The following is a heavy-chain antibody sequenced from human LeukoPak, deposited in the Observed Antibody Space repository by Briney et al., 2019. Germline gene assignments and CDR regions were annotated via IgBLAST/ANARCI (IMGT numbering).Heavy chain of an antibody. V-gene: IGHV4-4*07. J-gene: IGHJ3*02. CDR2: IYTSGST. D-gene: IGHD4-17*01. CDR1: GGSISSYY. Sequence: SETLSLTCTVSGGSISSYYWSWIRQPAGKGLEWIGRIYTSGSTNYNPSLKSRVTISVDTSKNQFSLKLSSVTAADTAVYYCTRWTGLRDAFDIWGQGTMVTVSS. CDR3: TRWTGLRDAFDI.